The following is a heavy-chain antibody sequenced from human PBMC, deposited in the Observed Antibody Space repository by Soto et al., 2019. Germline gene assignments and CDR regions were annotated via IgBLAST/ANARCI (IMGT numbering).Heavy chain of an antibody. V-gene: IGHV4-59*11. D-gene: IGHD3-16*01. CDR1: GGSIFSHY. CDR2: IYYSGST. Sequence: SDTLSLTSTVSGGSIFSHYWGWIRQPPGKGLEYIGYIYYSGSTNYNPSLKSRVTISADMSREQFSLKLTSVTAADTAVYYCARGHNLGGSTFDIWGQGTSVTVS. J-gene: IGHJ3*02. CDR3: ARGHNLGGSTFDI.